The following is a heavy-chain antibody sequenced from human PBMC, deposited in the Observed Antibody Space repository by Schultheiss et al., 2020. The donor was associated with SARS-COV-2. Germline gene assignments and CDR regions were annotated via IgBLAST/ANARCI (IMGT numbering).Heavy chain of an antibody. CDR2: INPSGGST. D-gene: IGHD3-10*01. CDR3: ARREYGSGTPVS. V-gene: IGHV1-46*01. CDR1: GYTFTSYY. Sequence: ASVKVSCKASGYTFTSYYMHWVRQAPGQGLEWMGIINPSGGSTSYAQKFQGRVTMTRDTSTSTVYMELSRLRSDDTAVYYCARREYGSGTPVSWGQGTLVTVSS. J-gene: IGHJ5*02.